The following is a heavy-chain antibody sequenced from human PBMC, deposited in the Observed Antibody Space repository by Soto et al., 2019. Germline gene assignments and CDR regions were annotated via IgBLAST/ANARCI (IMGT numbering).Heavy chain of an antibody. CDR1: GGSFSGYY. Sequence: QVQLQQWGAGLLKPSETLSLTCAVYGGSFSGYYWSWIRQPPGKGLEWIGEINHSGSTNYNPCLNRRVIXAXDXXNNHSSLKLSSVTAAETAASYGAGVTCRYYYGMDVWGQVTTVTVSS. V-gene: IGHV4-34*01. CDR3: AGVTCRYYYGMDV. J-gene: IGHJ6*02. CDR2: INHSGST.